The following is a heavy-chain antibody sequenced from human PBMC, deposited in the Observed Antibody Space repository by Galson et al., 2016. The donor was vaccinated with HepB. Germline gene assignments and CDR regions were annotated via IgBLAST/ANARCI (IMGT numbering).Heavy chain of an antibody. Sequence: SLRLSCAASGFTFSDYYISWVRQAPGKGLQWISYSTTSGSSIFCTDSVKGRFTISRDNAKNSLFLQMNSLRAEDTAVYYRAGSRARTPSSYFYSGMDAWGQGTTVIVSS. D-gene: IGHD1-14*01. V-gene: IGHV3-11*04. CDR2: STTSGSSI. CDR1: GFTFSDYY. J-gene: IGHJ6*02. CDR3: AGSRARTPSSYFYSGMDA.